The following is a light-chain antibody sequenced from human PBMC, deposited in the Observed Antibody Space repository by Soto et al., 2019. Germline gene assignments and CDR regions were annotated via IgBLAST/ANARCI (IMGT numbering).Light chain of an antibody. CDR2: VSS. CDR1: QGIRND. V-gene: IGKV1-6*01. Sequence: AILMTQSPSSLSASVGDRVTITCRASQGIRNDLSWYQQKPGKAPKLLIYVSSTLHCGVPSRFSVSYSGTDFTLTIGSLQPEDFATYYCLQDFKYPRTFGQGTKVDNK. J-gene: IGKJ1*01. CDR3: LQDFKYPRT.